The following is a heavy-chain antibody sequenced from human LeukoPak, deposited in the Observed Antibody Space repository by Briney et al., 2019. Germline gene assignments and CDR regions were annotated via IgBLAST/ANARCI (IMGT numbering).Heavy chain of an antibody. Sequence: SETLSLTCPVYGGSFIGYYWIWIRQSPGRGLQWIGEISHDGHTNYNPSLESRLTMSVDTSKNQFSLKLNSVTAADTAVYYCARDGYSFGRGFDPWGQGSLVTVSS. CDR3: ARDGYSFGRGFDP. CDR2: ISHDGHT. D-gene: IGHD5-18*01. CDR1: GGSFIGYY. V-gene: IGHV4-34*01. J-gene: IGHJ5*02.